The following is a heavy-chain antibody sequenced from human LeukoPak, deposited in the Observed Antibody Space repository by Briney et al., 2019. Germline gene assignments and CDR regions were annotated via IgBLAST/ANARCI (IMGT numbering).Heavy chain of an antibody. V-gene: IGHV3-30-3*01. J-gene: IGHJ4*02. D-gene: IGHD2-21*02. Sequence: GGSLRLSCAASGFTFTNYALHWVRQAPGKGLEWLEVISYDGTNKYYADSVKGRFTISRDNSKNPLSLQMNSLRAEDTALYYCARGFVLGAAKNYFDYWGQGALVTVSS. CDR3: ARGFVLGAAKNYFDY. CDR2: ISYDGTNK. CDR1: GFTFTNYA.